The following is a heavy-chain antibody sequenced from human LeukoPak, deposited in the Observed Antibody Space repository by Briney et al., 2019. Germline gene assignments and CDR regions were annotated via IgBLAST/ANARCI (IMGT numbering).Heavy chain of an antibody. J-gene: IGHJ5*02. CDR2: ISAYNGNT. Sequence: ASVKVSCKASGYTFTSYGISWVRQAPGQGLEWMGWISAYNGNTNYAQKLQGRVTMTTDTSTSAAYMELRSLRSDDTAVYYCARARIVVVAASRPGWFDPWGQGTLVTVSS. D-gene: IGHD2-2*01. CDR3: ARARIVVVAASRPGWFDP. V-gene: IGHV1-18*01. CDR1: GYTFTSYG.